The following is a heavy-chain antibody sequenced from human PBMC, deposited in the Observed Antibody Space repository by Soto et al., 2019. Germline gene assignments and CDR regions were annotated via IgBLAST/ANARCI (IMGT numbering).Heavy chain of an antibody. CDR3: ARTSGYYFYDY. D-gene: IGHD3-3*01. Sequence: EASVKVSCKASGYTFTSYDISWVRQAPGQGLEWMGWITTYNGNTNYAQKLQGRVTMTTDTSASTAYMELSSLRSEDTAVYYCARTSGYYFYDYWGQGTLVTVSS. J-gene: IGHJ4*02. CDR1: GYTFTSYD. V-gene: IGHV1-18*01. CDR2: ITTYNGNT.